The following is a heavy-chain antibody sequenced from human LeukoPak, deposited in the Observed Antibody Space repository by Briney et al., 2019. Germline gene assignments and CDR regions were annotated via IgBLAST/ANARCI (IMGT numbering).Heavy chain of an antibody. V-gene: IGHV3-53*01. Sequence: GGSLRLSCAASGFTVSSNYMSWVRQAPGKGLEWVSVIYSGGSTYYADSVKGRFTISRDNSKNTLYLQMNSLRAEDTAVYYCARDTLGDPTYYFDCWGQGTLVTVSS. CDR1: GFTVSSNY. CDR3: ARDTLGDPTYYFDC. CDR2: IYSGGST. D-gene: IGHD2-15*01. J-gene: IGHJ4*02.